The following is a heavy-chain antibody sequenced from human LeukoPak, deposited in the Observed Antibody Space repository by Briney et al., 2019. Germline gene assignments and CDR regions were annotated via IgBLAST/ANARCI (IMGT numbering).Heavy chain of an antibody. V-gene: IGHV3-73*01. J-gene: IGHJ4*02. CDR3: TRYGIYGGSDY. D-gene: IGHD4-23*01. Sequence: GGSLRLSCAASGFTFSGSAMHWVRQASGKGLEWVGRIRSKANSYATAYAASVKGRFTISRDDSKNTAYLQMNSLKTEDTAVYYCTRYGIYGGSDYWGQGTLVTVSS. CDR2: IRSKANSYAT. CDR1: GFTFSGSA.